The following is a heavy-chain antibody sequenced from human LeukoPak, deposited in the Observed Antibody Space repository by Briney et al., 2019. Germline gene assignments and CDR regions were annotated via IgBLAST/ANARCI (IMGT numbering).Heavy chain of an antibody. CDR2: INPSGRSA. V-gene: IGHV1-46*02. CDR1: PYTFNKYY. CDR3: ARDSVELERRNWFDP. Sequence: GASVKLSCKASPYTFNKYYIHWVRQAPGQGLEWMGVINPSGRSASYAQRFRGKVTMTRDTSTSTVYMDLSSLTSEDTAVYYCARDSVELERRNWFDPWGQGTLVTVSS. D-gene: IGHD1-1*01. J-gene: IGHJ5*02.